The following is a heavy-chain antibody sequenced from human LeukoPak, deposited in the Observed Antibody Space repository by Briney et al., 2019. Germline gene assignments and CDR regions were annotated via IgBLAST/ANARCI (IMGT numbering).Heavy chain of an antibody. V-gene: IGHV1-2*06. CDR2: INPNSGGT. D-gene: IGHD3-3*01. CDR3: ARIRFLEWLSDGEDY. Sequence: ASVKVSCKASGYTFTGYYMHWVRQAPGQGLEWMGRINPNSGGTNYAQKFQGRVTMTRDTSISTAYMELSRLRSDDTAVYYCARIRFLEWLSDGEDYWGQGTLVTVSS. J-gene: IGHJ4*02. CDR1: GYTFTGYY.